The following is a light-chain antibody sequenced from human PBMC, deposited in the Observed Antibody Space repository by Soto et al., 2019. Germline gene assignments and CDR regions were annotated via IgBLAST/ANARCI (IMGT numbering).Light chain of an antibody. CDR2: GAS. CDR3: QQYDSSPGT. J-gene: IGKJ1*01. V-gene: IGKV3-20*01. Sequence: EIVLTQSPGTLSLSPGERATLSCRASQSVSSRSLAWYQQKPGQAPRLLISGASRRAADIPDRFSGSGSGTDFTLTINRLEPQDVGVYYCQQYDSSPGTFAQGTKVEIK. CDR1: QSVSSRS.